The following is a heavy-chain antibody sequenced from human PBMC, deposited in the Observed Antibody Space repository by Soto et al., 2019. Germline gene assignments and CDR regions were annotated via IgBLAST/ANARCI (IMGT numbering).Heavy chain of an antibody. J-gene: IGHJ4*02. V-gene: IGHV3-20*01. CDR1: GFSFDLYA. CDR2: IHWDGVTT. Sequence: GGSLRLSCAVSGFSFDLYAMSWVRQVPGKGLEWVSGIHWDGVTTAYADSVKGRFTISRDNAKNSLYLQISGLRAEDTAFYHCAREGGYCSSTSCWFDYWGPGT. CDR3: AREGGYCSSTSCWFDY. D-gene: IGHD2-2*01.